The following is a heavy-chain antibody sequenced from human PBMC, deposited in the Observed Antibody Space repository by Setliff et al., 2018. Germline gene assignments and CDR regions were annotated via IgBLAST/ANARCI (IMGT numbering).Heavy chain of an antibody. V-gene: IGHV1-2*02. CDR3: ARPATIAMGDYYFDS. CDR2: INPKSSAT. Sequence: ASVKVSCKASGYTFTDYYVHWVRQAPGQGPEWMGWINPKSSATHSTQKFQGRVTMTRDAPTTTAYLELRNLRSDDSAVYYCARPATIAMGDYYFDSWGQGTLVTVSS. CDR1: GYTFTDYY. J-gene: IGHJ4*02. D-gene: IGHD3-16*01.